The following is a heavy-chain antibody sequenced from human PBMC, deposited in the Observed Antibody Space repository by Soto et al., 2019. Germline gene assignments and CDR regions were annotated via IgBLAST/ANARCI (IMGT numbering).Heavy chain of an antibody. Sequence: SLRLCWAAAECNCIRYGRRWIRQAPGEVLMWVSRINSDGSMTSYADSVKGRFTISRDNAKNTVYLQMNSLRAEATDRYYCVRGKDQCIPLTYGDYAQWGQGTPVPVSS. CDR1: ECNCIRYG. CDR3: VRGKDQCIPLTYGDYAQ. D-gene: IGHD4-17*01. V-gene: IGHV3-74*01. CDR2: INSDGSMT. J-gene: IGHJ4*02.